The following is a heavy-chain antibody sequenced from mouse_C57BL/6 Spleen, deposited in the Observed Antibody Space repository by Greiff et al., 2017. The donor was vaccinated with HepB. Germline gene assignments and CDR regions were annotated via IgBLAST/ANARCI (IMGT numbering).Heavy chain of an antibody. J-gene: IGHJ1*03. CDR3: ARKGYYGSRPHWYFDV. CDR1: GYTFTSYW. V-gene: IGHV1-53*01. CDR2: INPSNGGT. Sequence: QVQLKESGTELVKPGASVKLSCKASGYTFTSYWMHWVKQRPGQGLEWIGNINPSNGGTNYNEKFKSKATLTVDKSSSTAYMQLSSLTSEDSAVYYCARKGYYGSRPHWYFDVWGTGTTVTVSS. D-gene: IGHD1-1*01.